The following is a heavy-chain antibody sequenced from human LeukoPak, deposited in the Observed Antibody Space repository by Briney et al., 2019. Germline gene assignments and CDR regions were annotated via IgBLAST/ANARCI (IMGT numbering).Heavy chain of an antibody. CDR1: GGSISSYY. CDR2: IYYSGST. CDR3: ASSGLYCGGDCYSVPFDY. D-gene: IGHD2-21*02. V-gene: IGHV4-59*01. Sequence: TSETLSLTCTVSGGSISSYYWSWIRQPPGKGLEWIGYIYYSGSTNYNPSLKSRVTISVDTSKNQFSLKLSSVTAADTAVYYSASSGLYCGGDCYSVPFDYWGQGTLVTVSS. J-gene: IGHJ4*02.